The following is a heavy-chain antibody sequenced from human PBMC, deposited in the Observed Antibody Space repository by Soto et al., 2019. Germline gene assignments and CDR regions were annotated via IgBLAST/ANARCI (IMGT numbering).Heavy chain of an antibody. CDR1: GDSVSSNSAA. CDR3: ARSGGVVVVPAATGNWFDP. J-gene: IGHJ5*02. CDR2: TYYRSKWYN. V-gene: IGHV6-1*01. D-gene: IGHD2-2*01. Sequence: KQSQTLSLTCVISGDSVSSNSAAWNWIRQSPSRGLEWLGRTYYRSKWYNDYAVSVKSRITINPDTSKNQFSLQLNSVTPEDTAVYYCARSGGVVVVPAATGNWFDPWGQGTLVTVSS.